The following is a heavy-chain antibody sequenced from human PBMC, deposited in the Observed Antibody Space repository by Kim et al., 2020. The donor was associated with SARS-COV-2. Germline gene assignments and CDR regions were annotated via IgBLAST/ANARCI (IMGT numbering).Heavy chain of an antibody. J-gene: IGHJ6*02. CDR1: GYTFTSYY. CDR2: INPSGGST. CDR3: ARVVIEDYDILTGYYNGDGVDVRSMDV. V-gene: IGHV1-46*01. Sequence: ASVKVSCKASGYTFTSYYMHWVRQAPGQGLEWMGIINPSGGSTSYAQKFQGRVTMTRDTSTSTVYMELSSLRSEDTAVYYCARVVIEDYDILTGYYNGDGVDVRSMDVWGQGTPVTVSS. D-gene: IGHD3-9*01.